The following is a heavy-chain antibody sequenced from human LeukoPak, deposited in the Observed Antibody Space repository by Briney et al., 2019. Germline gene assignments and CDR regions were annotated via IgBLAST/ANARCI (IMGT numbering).Heavy chain of an antibody. J-gene: IGHJ4*02. D-gene: IGHD7-27*01. CDR1: GFTFSNYW. Sequence: GGSLRLSCVASGFTFSNYWMTWVRQAPGKGLEWVANIKTDGSQIYYVDSVKGRFTISRDNAKNSLYLQTNGLRAEDTAVYYCARDLNWETYWGQGTLVTVSS. CDR2: IKTDGSQI. V-gene: IGHV3-7*01. CDR3: ARDLNWETY.